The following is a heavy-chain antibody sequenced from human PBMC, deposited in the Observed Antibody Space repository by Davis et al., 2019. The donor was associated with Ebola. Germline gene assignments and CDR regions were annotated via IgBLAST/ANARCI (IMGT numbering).Heavy chain of an antibody. CDR2: ISPTGNT. Sequence: SETLSLTCSVSGGSISGYYWNWIRQPAGKGLEWIGRISPTGNTNHNPSLKSRVSMSVDTSKNQFSLRLTSVTAADTAVYYCARGYDSTERFAFDIWGQGTMVTVST. D-gene: IGHD3-22*01. CDR3: ARGYDSTERFAFDI. J-gene: IGHJ3*02. V-gene: IGHV4-4*07. CDR1: GGSISGYY.